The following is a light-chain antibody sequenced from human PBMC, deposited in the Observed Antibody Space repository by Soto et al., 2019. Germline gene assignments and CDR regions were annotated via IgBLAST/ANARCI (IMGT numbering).Light chain of an antibody. J-gene: IGKJ1*01. CDR3: QQYGSSPRKT. V-gene: IGKV3-20*01. CDR1: QSVSSSQ. Sequence: EIVLTQSPGTLSLSPGERATLSCRASQSVSSSQLAWYQQKPGQAPRFLIYGASTRATGIPDRFSGSVSGTDFTLTISRLEPEDSAVYYCQQYGSSPRKTFGQGTKVDIK. CDR2: GAS.